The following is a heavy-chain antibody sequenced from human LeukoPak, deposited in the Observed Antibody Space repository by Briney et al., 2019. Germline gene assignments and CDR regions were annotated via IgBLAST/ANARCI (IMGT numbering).Heavy chain of an antibody. Sequence: SQTLSLTCTVSGGSISSGSYYWSWIRQPAGKGLEWIGRIYTSGSTNYNPSLKSRVTISVDTSKNQFSLKLSSVTAADTAVYYCARDLPSNYDFWSGYYTYYYYYYMDVWGKGTTVTVSS. D-gene: IGHD3-3*01. CDR3: ARDLPSNYDFWSGYYTYYYYYYMDV. CDR1: GGSISSGSYY. J-gene: IGHJ6*03. CDR2: IYTSGST. V-gene: IGHV4-61*02.